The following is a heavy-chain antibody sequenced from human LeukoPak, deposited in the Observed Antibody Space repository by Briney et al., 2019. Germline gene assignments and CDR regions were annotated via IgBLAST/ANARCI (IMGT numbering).Heavy chain of an antibody. CDR1: GGSISSGGYY. J-gene: IGHJ4*02. CDR2: IYYSGST. CDR3: ARTMVRGVIVDY. V-gene: IGHV4-31*03. Sequence: SQTLSLTCTVSGGSISSGGYYWSWIRQHPGKGLEWIGYIYYSGSTYYNPSLKSRVTISVDTPKNQFSLKLSSVTAADTAVYYCARTMVRGVIVDYWGQGTLVTVSS. D-gene: IGHD3-10*01.